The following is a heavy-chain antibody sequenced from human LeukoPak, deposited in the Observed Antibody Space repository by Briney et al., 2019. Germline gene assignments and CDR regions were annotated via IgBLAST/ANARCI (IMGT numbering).Heavy chain of an antibody. CDR1: GFTFSNYL. V-gene: IGHV3-48*01. CDR3: AKGGVRGVPG. D-gene: IGHD3-10*01. J-gene: IGHJ4*02. CDR2: ISSTGGTI. Sequence: GGSLRLSCVGSGFTFSNYLMNWVRQAPGKGLEWVSFISSTGGTIYYADAVKGRFTVSRDNAKNSLLLQMNSLRAEDTALYYCAKGGVRGVPGWGQGTLVTVSS.